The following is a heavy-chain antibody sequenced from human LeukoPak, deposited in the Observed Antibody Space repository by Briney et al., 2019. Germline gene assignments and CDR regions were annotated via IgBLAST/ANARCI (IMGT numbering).Heavy chain of an antibody. Sequence: PGGSLRLSCAASGFAFSSNWMHWVRQAPGKGLEWVSAISGSGGSTYYADSVKGRFTISRDNSKNTLYLQMNSLRAEDTAVYYCAKPGGSGSYSHFDFWGQGTLVTVSS. CDR1: GFAFSSNW. D-gene: IGHD3-10*01. V-gene: IGHV3-23*01. CDR2: ISGSGGST. CDR3: AKPGGSGSYSHFDF. J-gene: IGHJ4*02.